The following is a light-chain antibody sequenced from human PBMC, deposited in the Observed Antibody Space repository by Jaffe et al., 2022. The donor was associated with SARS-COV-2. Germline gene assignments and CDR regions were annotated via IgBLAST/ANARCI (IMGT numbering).Light chain of an antibody. J-gene: IGKJ3*01. V-gene: IGKV3-20*01. CDR1: QSVSSNY. CDR3: QQYGNSPPGIT. Sequence: EFVLTQSPDTLSLSPGERATLSCRASQSVSSNYLAWYQQKPGQAPRLLIYGASSRATGIPDRFSGSGSGTDFTLTISRLEPEDFAVYYCQQYGNSPPGITFGPGTKVDIK. CDR2: GAS.